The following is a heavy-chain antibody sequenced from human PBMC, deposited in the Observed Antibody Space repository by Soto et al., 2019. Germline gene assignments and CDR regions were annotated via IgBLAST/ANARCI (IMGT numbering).Heavy chain of an antibody. V-gene: IGHV4-34*01. CDR2: INHSGST. Sequence: TLSLTCAVYGVSFSGYYWTWIRQPPGTGLEWIGEINHSGSTNYNPSLKCRVSLSVDTSKNQFSLKLTSVTAADTAVYYCARDKITGLFDYWGQGTLVTVSS. CDR3: ARDKITGLFDY. CDR1: GVSFSGYY. D-gene: IGHD2-8*02. J-gene: IGHJ4*02.